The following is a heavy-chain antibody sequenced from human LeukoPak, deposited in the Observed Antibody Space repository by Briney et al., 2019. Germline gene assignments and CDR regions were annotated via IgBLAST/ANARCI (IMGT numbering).Heavy chain of an antibody. J-gene: IGHJ4*02. D-gene: IGHD2-2*01. CDR1: GGSISGYY. Sequence: SETLSLTCTVSGGSISGYYWSWIRQPPGKGLEWIGYIYSSGSAKYSPSLKSRVTMSVDTSKNQFSLKLTSVTAADTAVYYCARYYCSGTCYHFDYWGQGTLVTVSS. V-gene: IGHV4-59*08. CDR2: IYSSGSA. CDR3: ARYYCSGTCYHFDY.